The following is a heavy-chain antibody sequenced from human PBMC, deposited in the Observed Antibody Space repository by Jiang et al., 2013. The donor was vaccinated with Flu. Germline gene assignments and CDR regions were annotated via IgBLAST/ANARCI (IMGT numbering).Heavy chain of an antibody. D-gene: IGHD3-3*01. CDR3: ASATGTQRTIREPVVTYAMDV. CDR1: VFTFSPYN. J-gene: IGHJ6*02. V-gene: IGHV3-48*01. CDR2: ISDTSTTI. Sequence: VQLLESGGGLVQPGGSLRLSCTASVFTFSPYNMIWVRQAPGQGLEWLSYISDTSTTIYYADSVKGRFTISRDNAKNSLYLDMSSLSVEDTAIYYCASATGTQRTIREPVVTYAMDVWGQGTTVTVSS.